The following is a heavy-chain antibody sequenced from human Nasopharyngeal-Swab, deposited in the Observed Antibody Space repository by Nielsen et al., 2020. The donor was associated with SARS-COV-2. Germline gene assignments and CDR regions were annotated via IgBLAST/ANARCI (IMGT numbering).Heavy chain of an antibody. D-gene: IGHD6-6*01. J-gene: IGHJ4*02. V-gene: IGHV5-51*01. CDR2: IYPGDSDT. Sequence: GRQMPGKGLEWMGIIYPGDSDTRYSPSFQGQVTISADKSISTAYLQWSSLKASDTAMYYCARQRAEYSSSSHFDYWGQGTLVTVSS. CDR3: ARQRAEYSSSSHFDY.